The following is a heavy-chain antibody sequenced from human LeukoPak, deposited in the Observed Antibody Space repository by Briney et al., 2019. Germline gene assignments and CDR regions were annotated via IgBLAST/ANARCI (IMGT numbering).Heavy chain of an antibody. D-gene: IGHD5-12*01. Sequence: GESLRLSCVLSGLTFSDAWMSWVRQAPGKGVEWVGRIRNDRKTNYAAPGEGRLSISRDNSKKTFYLQMNSLRTEDTGMYFCTWMATIFTVDYWGQGTLVTVSS. V-gene: IGHV3-15*01. CDR3: TWMATIFTVDY. CDR2: IRNDRKT. CDR1: GLTFSDAW. J-gene: IGHJ4*02.